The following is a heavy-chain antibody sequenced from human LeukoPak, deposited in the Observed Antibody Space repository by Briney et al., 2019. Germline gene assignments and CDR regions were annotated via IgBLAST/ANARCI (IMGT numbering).Heavy chain of an antibody. D-gene: IGHD5-18*01. CDR3: ARGRGYSQSNWVDP. Sequence: GASVKVSCKASGYTFTGYYMHWVRQAPGQGLEWMGWINPNSGGTNYAQKFQGRVTMTRDTSISTAYMELSRLRSDDTAVYYCARGRGYSQSNWVDPWGQGTMVTVSA. J-gene: IGHJ5*02. CDR1: GYTFTGYY. CDR2: INPNSGGT. V-gene: IGHV1-2*02.